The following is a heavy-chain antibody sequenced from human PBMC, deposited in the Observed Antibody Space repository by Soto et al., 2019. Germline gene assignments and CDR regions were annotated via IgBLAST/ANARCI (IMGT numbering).Heavy chain of an antibody. J-gene: IGHJ4*02. V-gene: IGHV3-15*07. Sequence: EVQLVESGGGLVKPGGSLRVSCAASGFTFNNAWMNWVRQTPGKGLEWVGRIKSHTDGGTTEYAAPVKGRFTISRDDAKNTLYLQMHSLKTEDSAVYYCTPDLSSSWSPSTSDSWGQGTLVTVSS. D-gene: IGHD6-13*01. CDR2: IKSHTDGGTT. CDR3: TPDLSSSWSPSTSDS. CDR1: GFTFNNAW.